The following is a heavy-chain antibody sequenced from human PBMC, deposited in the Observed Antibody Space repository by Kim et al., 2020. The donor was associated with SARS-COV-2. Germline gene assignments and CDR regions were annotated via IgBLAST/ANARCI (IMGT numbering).Heavy chain of an antibody. J-gene: IGHJ6*02. D-gene: IGHD5-12*01. V-gene: IGHV5-51*01. Sequence: GESLKISCKGSGYSFTSYWIGWVRQMPGKGLEWMGIIYPGDSDTRYSPSFQGQVTISADKSISTAYLQWSSLKASDTAMYYCARHLTPHPYSGYDHGPDYYGMDVWGQGTTVTVSS. CDR3: ARHLTPHPYSGYDHGPDYYGMDV. CDR1: GYSFTSYW. CDR2: IYPGDSDT.